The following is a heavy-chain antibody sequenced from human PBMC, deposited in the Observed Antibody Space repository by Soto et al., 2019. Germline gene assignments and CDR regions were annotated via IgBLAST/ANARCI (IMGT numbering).Heavy chain of an antibody. J-gene: IGHJ4*02. CDR1: GFSVSATS. CDR3: ARVNTTLVDHFDC. Sequence: GSLRLSCVVSGFSVSATSIFWVRQATGKGLEWVSLMHRGGSTDNADSVKGRFTTSRDKSKNTLYLHMNGLRVEDTAVYYCARVNTTLVDHFDCWGQGTLVTVSS. D-gene: IGHD5-18*01. V-gene: IGHV3-53*01. CDR2: MHRGGST.